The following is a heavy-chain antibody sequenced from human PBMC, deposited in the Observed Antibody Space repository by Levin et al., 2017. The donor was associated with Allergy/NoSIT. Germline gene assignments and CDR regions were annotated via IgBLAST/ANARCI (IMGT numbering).Heavy chain of an antibody. V-gene: IGHV4-38-2*02. CDR3: AREALPTVTTHWFDP. J-gene: IGHJ5*02. Sequence: SQTLSLTCAVSGYSISSGYYWGWIRQPPGKGLEWIGSIYHSGSTYYNPSLKSRVTISVDTSKNQFSLKLSSVTAADTAVYYCAREALPTVTTHWFDPWGQGTLVTVSS. D-gene: IGHD4-17*01. CDR2: IYHSGST. CDR1: GYSISSGYY.